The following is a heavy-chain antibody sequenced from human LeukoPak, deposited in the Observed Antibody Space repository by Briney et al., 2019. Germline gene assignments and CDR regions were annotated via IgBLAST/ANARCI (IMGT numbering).Heavy chain of an antibody. V-gene: IGHV1-69*13. CDR3: AKDLATVTTFDY. CDR1: GGSFSSYA. J-gene: IGHJ4*02. CDR2: IIPLFGTS. D-gene: IGHD4-17*01. Sequence: SVKVSCEASGGSFSSYAFSWVRQAPGHGLEWMGGIIPLFGTSNYAQRFEGRVTLTADDATRTAHMELTGLRSEDTAVYYCAKDLATVTTFDYWGQGTLVTVSS.